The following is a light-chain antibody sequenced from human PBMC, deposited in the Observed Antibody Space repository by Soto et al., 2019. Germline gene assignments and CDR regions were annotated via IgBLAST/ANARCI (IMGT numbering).Light chain of an antibody. CDR1: QSVSRY. CDR2: DAS. Sequence: EIVLTQSPATLSLSPGERSTVPCRASQSVSRYLAWYQQKPGQAPRLLIYDASNRATGIPARFSGSGSGTDFTLTISSLEPEDFAVYYCQQRSSWPITFGQGTRLEIK. J-gene: IGKJ5*01. V-gene: IGKV3-11*01. CDR3: QQRSSWPIT.